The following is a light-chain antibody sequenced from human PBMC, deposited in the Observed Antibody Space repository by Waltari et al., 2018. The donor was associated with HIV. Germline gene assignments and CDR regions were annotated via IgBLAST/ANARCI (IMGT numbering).Light chain of an antibody. CDR1: KLGTKY. CDR2: QDN. Sequence: YALTQPPSVSVSPGQTARIPCSGEKLGTKYTSWYQQNPGQSPLLVIFQDNKRPSGIPVRFSGFNSENTATLLISGTQALDEALYFCQAWDSTTVVFGGGTRLTVL. V-gene: IGLV3-1*01. CDR3: QAWDSTTVV. J-gene: IGLJ2*01.